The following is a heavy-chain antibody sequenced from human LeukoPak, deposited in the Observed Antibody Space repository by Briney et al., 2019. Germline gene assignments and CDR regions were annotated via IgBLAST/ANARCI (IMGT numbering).Heavy chain of an antibody. J-gene: IGHJ3*02. D-gene: IGHD3-22*01. V-gene: IGHV3-7*01. Sequence: QPGGSLRLSCAASGFTFSRYWMSWVRQAPGKGLEWVANIKEDGSAKYYVDSVEGRFTLSRDNAKKSLFLQMNSLRAEDTAVYYCARGDYFDSSGVYIDAFDIWGQGTMVTVSS. CDR2: IKEDGSAK. CDR3: ARGDYFDSSGVYIDAFDI. CDR1: GFTFSRYW.